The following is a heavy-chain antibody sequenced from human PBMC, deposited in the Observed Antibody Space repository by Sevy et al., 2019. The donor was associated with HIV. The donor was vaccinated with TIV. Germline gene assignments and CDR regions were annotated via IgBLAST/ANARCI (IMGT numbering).Heavy chain of an antibody. J-gene: IGHJ4*02. D-gene: IGHD3-3*01. CDR1: GYTFTNYY. CDR3: STSRDLFWSTSFSLTFDY. CDR2: INPNNGGT. V-gene: IGHV1-2*06. Sequence: ASVKVSCKAAGYTFTNYYMHWVRQAPGQGLEWMGRINPNNGGTNYAQKFQGRITMTRDTSTSTAYMELKNLRSDDAAVYYCSTSRDLFWSTSFSLTFDYWGQGTLVTVSS.